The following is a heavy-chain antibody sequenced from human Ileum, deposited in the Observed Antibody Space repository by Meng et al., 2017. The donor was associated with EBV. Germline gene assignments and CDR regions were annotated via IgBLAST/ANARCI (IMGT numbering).Heavy chain of an antibody. CDR1: GGSVISNNW. V-gene: IGHV4-4*02. CDR3: AKVSLTGTFYDH. Sequence: GQVQEPGPRLVKPSGTLSLTCAVSGGSVISNNWWSWVRQPPGKGLEWIGEIFHIGSTNNSPSLKSRVTISVDNSKNQFSLSLTSVTAADTAIYYCAKVSLTGTFYDHWGQGILVTVSS. CDR2: IFHIGST. J-gene: IGHJ4*02. D-gene: IGHD3-9*01.